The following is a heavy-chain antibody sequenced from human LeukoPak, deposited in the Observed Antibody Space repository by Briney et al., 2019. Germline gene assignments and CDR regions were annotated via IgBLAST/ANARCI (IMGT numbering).Heavy chain of an antibody. Sequence: PGGSLRLSCAASGFTFSSYAMHWVRQAPGKGLEWVAVISYDGSNKYYADSVKGRFTISRDNSKNTLYLQMNSLRAEDTAVYYCARVSADDYYGMDVWGQGTTVTVSS. CDR2: ISYDGSNK. CDR1: GFTFSSYA. J-gene: IGHJ6*02. CDR3: ARVSADDYYGMDV. V-gene: IGHV3-30-3*01.